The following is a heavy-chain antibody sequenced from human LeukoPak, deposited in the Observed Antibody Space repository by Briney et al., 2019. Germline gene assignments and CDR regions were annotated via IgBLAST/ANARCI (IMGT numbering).Heavy chain of an antibody. CDR3: ARGGANCSGGRCPLNWFDP. CDR2: ISAYNGNT. CDR1: GYTFTNYG. D-gene: IGHD2-15*01. Sequence: ASVKLSCTSSGYTFTNYGITWVRQAPGQGLEWMGWISAYNGNTNYAQKLQGRVTMTIDKTTSTAYMELRSLRSDDTAVYYCARGGANCSGGRCPLNWFDPWGQGTPVTVSS. V-gene: IGHV1-18*01. J-gene: IGHJ5*02.